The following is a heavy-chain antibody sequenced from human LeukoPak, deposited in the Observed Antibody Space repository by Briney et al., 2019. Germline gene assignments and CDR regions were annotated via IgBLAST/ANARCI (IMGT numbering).Heavy chain of an antibody. D-gene: IGHD2-2*01. CDR2: IYNVGTT. CDR1: GFSVSNNY. J-gene: IGHJ4*02. Sequence: GGSLRLSCAASGFSVSNNYMSWVRQAPGKGLEWVSVIYNVGTTFYADSVKGRFTISRDNSKNTLYLQMNSLRVEDTAVYFCAREGGAGYCSTTSCSLSLWGQGTLVTVSS. CDR3: AREGGAGYCSTTSCSLSL. V-gene: IGHV3-53*01.